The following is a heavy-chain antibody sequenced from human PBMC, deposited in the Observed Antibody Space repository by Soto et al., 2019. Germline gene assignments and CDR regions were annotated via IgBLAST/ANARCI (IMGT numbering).Heavy chain of an antibody. Sequence: SETLSLTCTVSGGSISSGDYYWSWIRQPPGKGLEWIGYIYYSGSTYYNPSLKSRVTISVDTSKNQFSLKLSSVTAADTAVYYCARDKLLDRSFDYWGQGTLVTVSS. D-gene: IGHD6-6*01. V-gene: IGHV4-30-4*01. CDR3: ARDKLLDRSFDY. CDR1: GGSISSGDYY. CDR2: IYYSGST. J-gene: IGHJ4*02.